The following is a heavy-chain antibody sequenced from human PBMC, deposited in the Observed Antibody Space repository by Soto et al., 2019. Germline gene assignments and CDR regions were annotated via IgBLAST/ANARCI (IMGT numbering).Heavy chain of an antibody. CDR2: IYPGDSDT. V-gene: IGHV5-51*01. J-gene: IGHJ3*01. Sequence: GESLKISCQGSGYTFTSYWIGWVRQMPGKGLEWMGIIYPGDSDTRYSPSFQGQVIISADKSISTAYLQWSSLKASDTAMYYCARLGITDAFDLWGQGTMVTVSS. CDR1: GYTFTSYW. CDR3: ARLGITDAFDL. D-gene: IGHD3-3*01.